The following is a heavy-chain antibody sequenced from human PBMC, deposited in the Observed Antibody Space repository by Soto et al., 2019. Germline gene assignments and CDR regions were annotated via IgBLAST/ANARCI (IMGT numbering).Heavy chain of an antibody. D-gene: IGHD5-18*01. CDR2: ISWDGGTS. Sequence: LRLSCAASGFTFEDYNMHWVRQAPGKGLEWVSLISWDGGTSYYADSVKGRFTMSRDNSKNSLYLQMNSLRTEDAALYFCAKASRIQQWFYYGLDVWGQGTTVTVSS. V-gene: IGHV3-43*01. J-gene: IGHJ6*02. CDR3: AKASRIQQWFYYGLDV. CDR1: GFTFEDYN.